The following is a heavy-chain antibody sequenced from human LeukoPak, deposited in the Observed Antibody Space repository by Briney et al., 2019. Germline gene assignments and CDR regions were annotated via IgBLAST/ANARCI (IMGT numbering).Heavy chain of an antibody. D-gene: IGHD2-21*02. CDR1: GGSFSGYY. CDR3: ARGEVVTAILQGLDY. CDR2: INHSGST. V-gene: IGHV4-34*01. J-gene: IGHJ4*02. Sequence: SETLSLTCAVYGGSFSGYYWSWIRQPPGKGLEWIAEINHSGSTNYNPSLKSRVTISVDTSKNQFSLELSSVTAADTAVYYCARGEVVTAILQGLDYWGQGTLVTVSS.